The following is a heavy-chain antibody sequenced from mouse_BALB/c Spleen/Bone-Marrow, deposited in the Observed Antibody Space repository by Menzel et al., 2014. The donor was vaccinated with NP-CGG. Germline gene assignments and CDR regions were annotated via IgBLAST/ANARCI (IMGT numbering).Heavy chain of an antibody. CDR2: INPSNGGT. D-gene: IGHD2-3*01. V-gene: IGHV1S81*02. Sequence: VKLVESGAELVKPGASVKLSCKASGYTFTSYYMYWAKQRPGQGLEWIGEINPSNGGTNFNEKFKSKATLTVDKSSSTAYMQLSSLTSEDSAVYYCTRSDGYYVPHWYFDVWGAGTTVTVSS. J-gene: IGHJ1*01. CDR1: GYTFTSYY. CDR3: TRSDGYYVPHWYFDV.